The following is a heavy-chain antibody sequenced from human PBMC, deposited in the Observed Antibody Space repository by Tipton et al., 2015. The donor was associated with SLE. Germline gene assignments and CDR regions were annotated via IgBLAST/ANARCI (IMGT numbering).Heavy chain of an antibody. J-gene: IGHJ4*02. CDR2: IYYSGST. CDR1: GSSISCGHY. D-gene: IGHD6-13*01. CDR3: ARESSSSPDY. V-gene: IGHV4-38-2*02. Sequence: TLSLTCTVSGSSISCGHYWGWIRQPPGKGLEWIGSIYYSGSTYYNPSLKSRVTISLDTSNNQFSLKLSSVTAADTAVYYCARESSSSPDYWGQGTLVTVSS.